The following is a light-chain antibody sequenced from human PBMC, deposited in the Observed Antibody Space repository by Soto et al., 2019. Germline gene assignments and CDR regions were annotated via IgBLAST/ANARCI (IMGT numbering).Light chain of an antibody. CDR2: PAS. CDR3: QQGYNFPRT. V-gene: IGKV1-12*01. Sequence: DIQMTQSPSSISASVGDRVTITFRASQAISSWLAWYQQVPGQAPYLLIYPASTLQSGVPSRLSGSGSRTDFTLTINSLQPEDFATNFFQQGYNFPRTFGQGTTVAI. CDR1: QAISSW. J-gene: IGKJ1*01.